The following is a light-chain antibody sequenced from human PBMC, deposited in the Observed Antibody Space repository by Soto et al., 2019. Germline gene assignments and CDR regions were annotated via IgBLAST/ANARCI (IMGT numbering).Light chain of an antibody. CDR2: GAS. Sequence: EIVMTQSPATLSVSPGERATLSCRASQSVASLAWYQQQPGRAPRILLWGASNRVTGIPARFSGSGSGTEFTPTVSSLQSEDFAVYYCQQCDSWPFTFGQGTKLEIK. J-gene: IGKJ2*01. V-gene: IGKV3-15*01. CDR1: QSVAS. CDR3: QQCDSWPFT.